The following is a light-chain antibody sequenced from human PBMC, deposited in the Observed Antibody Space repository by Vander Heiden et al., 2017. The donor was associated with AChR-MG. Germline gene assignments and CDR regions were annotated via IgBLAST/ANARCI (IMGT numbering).Light chain of an antibody. J-gene: IGLJ2*01. CDR1: KLGDKY. CDR2: QDS. CDR3: QAWDSSTAS. Sequence: SYELTQPPSVSVSPGQTASITCSGDKLGDKYACWYQQKPGQSPVLVIYQDSKRPSGIPERFSGSNSGNTATLTISGTQAMDEDDYYCQAWDSSTASFGGGTKLTVL. V-gene: IGLV3-1*01.